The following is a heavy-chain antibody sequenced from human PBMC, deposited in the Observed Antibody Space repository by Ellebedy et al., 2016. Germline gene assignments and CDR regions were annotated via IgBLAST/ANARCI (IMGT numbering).Heavy chain of an antibody. Sequence: GESLKISCAASGFTFSSYAMSWVRQAPGKGLEWVSGITDSGTGTYYADSVKGRFSISRDNSKNTLYLQMNSLRVEDTAVYYCARGNYGSSGYLVVGFDIWGQGTMVTVSS. CDR3: ARGNYGSSGYLVVGFDI. CDR1: GFTFSSYA. V-gene: IGHV3-23*01. CDR2: ITDSGTGT. D-gene: IGHD3-22*01. J-gene: IGHJ3*02.